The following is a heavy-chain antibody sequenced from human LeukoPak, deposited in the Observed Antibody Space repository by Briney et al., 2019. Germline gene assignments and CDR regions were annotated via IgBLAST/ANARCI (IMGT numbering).Heavy chain of an antibody. CDR1: GFTFSNYW. J-gene: IGHJ4*02. CDR2: IKQDGRER. V-gene: IGHV3-7*01. CDR3: AKEGSSGYYPTDY. Sequence: PGGSLRLSCAASGFTFSNYWMSWVRQTPGKGLEWVANIKQDGRERYYVDSVKGRFTISRDNAKNSLYLQMSSLRAEDTAVYYCAKEGSSGYYPTDYWGQGTLVTVSS. D-gene: IGHD3-22*01.